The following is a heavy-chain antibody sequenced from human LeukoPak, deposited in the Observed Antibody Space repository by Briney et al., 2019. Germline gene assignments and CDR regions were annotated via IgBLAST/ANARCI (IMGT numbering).Heavy chain of an antibody. CDR1: AITFSTYA. Sequence: PGGSLRLSCAASAITFSTYAMSWVRQAPGKGLECVSVISGGAGSTYYADSVKGRFTISRDNSKNTLYLQMNSLRAEDTAVYYCAADTQKTAVPATDHWGQGTLVTVSS. CDR2: ISGGAGST. V-gene: IGHV3-23*01. D-gene: IGHD6-19*01. J-gene: IGHJ4*02. CDR3: AADTQKTAVPATDH.